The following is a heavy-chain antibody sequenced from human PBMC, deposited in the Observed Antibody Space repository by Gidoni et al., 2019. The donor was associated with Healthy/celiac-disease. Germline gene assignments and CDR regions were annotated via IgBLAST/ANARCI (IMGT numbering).Heavy chain of an antibody. D-gene: IGHD3-10*01. Sequence: QVQLVQSGAEVKKPGASVKVSCKASGYTFTSYGISWVRQAPGQGLEWMGWISAYNGNTNYAQKLQCRVTMTTDTSTSTAYMELRSLRSDDTAVYYCAREGQLGGYGSGSYPRPYYYYGMDVWGQGTTVTVSS. CDR1: GYTFTSYG. V-gene: IGHV1-18*04. CDR3: AREGQLGGYGSGSYPRPYYYYGMDV. CDR2: ISAYNGNT. J-gene: IGHJ6*02.